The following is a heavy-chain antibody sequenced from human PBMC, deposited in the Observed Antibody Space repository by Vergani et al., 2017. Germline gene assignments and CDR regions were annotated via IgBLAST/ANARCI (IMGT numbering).Heavy chain of an antibody. V-gene: IGHV3-48*03. J-gene: IGHJ4*02. CDR2: ISSSGSTI. Sequence: EVQLVESGGGLVQPGGSLRLSCAASGFTFSSYEMNWVRQAPGKGLEWVSYISSSGSTIYYADSVKGRFTISRDNAKNSLYLQMNSLRAEDTAVYYCARALKKAAFDYWGQGTLVTVSS. CDR3: ARALKKAAFDY. D-gene: IGHD6-25*01. CDR1: GFTFSSYE.